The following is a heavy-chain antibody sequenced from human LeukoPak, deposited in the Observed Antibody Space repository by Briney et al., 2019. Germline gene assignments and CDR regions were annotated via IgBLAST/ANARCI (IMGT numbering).Heavy chain of an antibody. CDR3: ARHNDYYVVGGMDV. D-gene: IGHD3-10*02. Sequence: SETLSLTCTVSGASITSYYWTWIRQPPGKGLEWIGYIHYSGGTNYNPSLKSRVTISVDTSKNQFSLKLSSVTAADTAVYYCARHNDYYVVGGMDVWGQGTTVTVSS. J-gene: IGHJ6*02. CDR2: IHYSGGT. CDR1: GASITSYY. V-gene: IGHV4-59*08.